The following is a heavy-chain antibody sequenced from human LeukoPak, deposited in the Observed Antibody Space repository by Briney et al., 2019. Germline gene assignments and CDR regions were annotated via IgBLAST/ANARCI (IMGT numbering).Heavy chain of an antibody. CDR3: AKDQNSFSFSGNVPFDY. V-gene: IGHV3-30*02. J-gene: IGHJ4*02. D-gene: IGHD2-21*01. CDR2: IRYDGDNE. Sequence: HPGGSLRLSCAASGFTFDGYGMHWVRQAPGKRLEWVAFIRYDGDNEYYADSVKGRFTISRDRSKNTLNLQMNSLRAEDTAIYYCAKDQNSFSFSGNVPFDYWGQGTLVTVSS. CDR1: GFTFDGYG.